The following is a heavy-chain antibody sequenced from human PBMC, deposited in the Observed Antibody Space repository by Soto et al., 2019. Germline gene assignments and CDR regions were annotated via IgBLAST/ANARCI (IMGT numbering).Heavy chain of an antibody. CDR1: GVSFSTYG. V-gene: IGHV3-30*18. CDR2: ISYDGSNK. J-gene: IGHJ4*02. D-gene: IGHD6-6*01. CDR3: ANPSSASPVAARWGIFDN. Sequence: QVQLVESGGGVVQPGRSLRLSCAASGVSFSTYGMHWVRQAPGKGLEWVALISYDGSNKYYVDSVKGRFIISRDNSKNTLYLQMNSLRAEDTAVYYCANPSSASPVAARWGIFDNWGQGTLVTFSS.